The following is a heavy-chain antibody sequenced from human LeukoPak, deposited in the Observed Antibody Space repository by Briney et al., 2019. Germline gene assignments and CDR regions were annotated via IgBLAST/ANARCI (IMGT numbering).Heavy chain of an antibody. CDR2: ISSNSATT. J-gene: IGHJ4*02. D-gene: IGHD1-26*01. Sequence: GGSLRLSGAASGFSFSTDSMNWVRQVPGKGLEWISYISSNSATTHYADSVKGRFTISRDNAKNSLYLHMNRLRADDAAVYYCARDTRSLIDYWGQGTLVTVSS. V-gene: IGHV3-48*01. CDR1: GFSFSTDS. CDR3: ARDTRSLIDY.